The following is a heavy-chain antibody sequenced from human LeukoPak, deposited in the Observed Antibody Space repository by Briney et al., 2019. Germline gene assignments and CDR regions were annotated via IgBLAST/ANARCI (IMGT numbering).Heavy chain of an antibody. CDR3: ARGPPYGDYLDDAFDI. J-gene: IGHJ3*02. V-gene: IGHV3-11*01. CDR1: GFTFSDYY. D-gene: IGHD4-17*01. Sequence: PGGSLRLSCAASGFTFSDYYMSWIRQAPGKGLEWVSYISGSGSTVYYADSVKGRFTISRDNAKNSLYLQMNSLRAEDTAVYYCARGPPYGDYLDDAFDIWGQGTMVTVSS. CDR2: ISGSGSTV.